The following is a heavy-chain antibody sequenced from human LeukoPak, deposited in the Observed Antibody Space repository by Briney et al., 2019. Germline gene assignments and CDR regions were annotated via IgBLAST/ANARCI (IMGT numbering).Heavy chain of an antibody. J-gene: IGHJ1*01. CDR1: GGTFSNYA. D-gene: IGHD6-19*01. Sequence: SVEVSCKASGGTFSNYAISWVRQAPGQGLEWMGAIIPIFGTANYAQKFQGRVTITADESTSTAYMELSSLRSEDTAVYYCARILSSSWYEYFHHWGQGTLVTVSS. CDR3: ARILSSSWYEYFHH. V-gene: IGHV1-69*01. CDR2: IIPIFGTA.